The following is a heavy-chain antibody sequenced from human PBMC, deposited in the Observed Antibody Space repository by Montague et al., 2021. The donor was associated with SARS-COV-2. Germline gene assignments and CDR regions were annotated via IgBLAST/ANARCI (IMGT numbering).Heavy chain of an antibody. V-gene: IGHV4-39*01. CDR1: GGSISSSSYY. D-gene: IGHD3-22*01. CDR3: ARLKRGSIVVSGPYYFDY. CDR2: HISGST. J-gene: IGHJ4*02. Sequence: SETLSLTCTVSGGSISSSSYYWGWIRQPPGKGLEWIGSHISGSTYYNPSLKSRVTISVDTSKNQFSLKLSSVTAADTAVYYCARLKRGSIVVSGPYYFDYWGQGTLVTVSS.